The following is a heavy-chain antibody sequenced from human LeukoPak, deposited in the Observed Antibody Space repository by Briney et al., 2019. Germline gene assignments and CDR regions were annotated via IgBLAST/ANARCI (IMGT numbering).Heavy chain of an antibody. CDR1: GFSFSTYW. J-gene: IGHJ4*02. V-gene: IGHV3-7*04. D-gene: IGHD2-8*01. Sequence: GGSLRPSCAASGFSFSTYWMTWVRQAPGKGLEWVACMKQDGSEIYYVDSVKGRFTISRDNAQSSLYLQMNSLRAEDTAVYYCAGGVYYFDYWGQGTLVTVSS. CDR2: MKQDGSEI. CDR3: AGGVYYFDY.